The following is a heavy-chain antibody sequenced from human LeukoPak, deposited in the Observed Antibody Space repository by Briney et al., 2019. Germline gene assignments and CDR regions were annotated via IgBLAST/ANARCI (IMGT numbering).Heavy chain of an antibody. CDR2: IYNGGST. CDR3: AREAIDPRGFDI. D-gene: IGHD2-2*01. J-gene: IGHJ3*02. Sequence: GGSLRLSCAASGFTVSSNYMSWVRQAPGKGLEWVSVIYNGGSTYYADSLKGRFTISRDNSKNQLYLQMNSLRAEDTAVYYCAREAIDPRGFDIWGQGTMVTVSS. CDR1: GFTVSSNY. V-gene: IGHV3-66*02.